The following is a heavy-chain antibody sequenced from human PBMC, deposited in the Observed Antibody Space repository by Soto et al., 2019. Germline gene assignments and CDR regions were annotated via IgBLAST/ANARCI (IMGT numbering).Heavy chain of an antibody. CDR3: ARERRYCSGGSCYSHYFEH. D-gene: IGHD2-15*01. CDR2: IGTAGDT. J-gene: IGHJ4*01. V-gene: IGHV3-13*01. CDR1: GFTFSSYV. Sequence: EVQLVESGGGLVQPGGSLRLSCAASGFTFSSYVMHWVRQVSGEAPDWVSSIGTAGDTYYPDSLKGRFTISRENGENSLYLQMNRLGAGDTAVYYCARERRYCSGGSCYSHYFEHWGQGALVIVSS.